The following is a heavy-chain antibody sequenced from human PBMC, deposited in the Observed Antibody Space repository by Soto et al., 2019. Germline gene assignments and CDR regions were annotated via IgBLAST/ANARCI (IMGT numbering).Heavy chain of an antibody. CDR2: ITDTSTYI. J-gene: IGHJ5*02. Sequence: GGSLRLSCAASGFTFSSYNMDWVRQAPGRGLEWVSSITDTSTYIFYADSVRGRFTISRDNAKNSLYLQMNSLRAEDTAVYYCARDRQLIQDWFDPWGQGTLVTVSS. D-gene: IGHD2-8*01. CDR3: ARDRQLIQDWFDP. V-gene: IGHV3-21*01. CDR1: GFTFSSYN.